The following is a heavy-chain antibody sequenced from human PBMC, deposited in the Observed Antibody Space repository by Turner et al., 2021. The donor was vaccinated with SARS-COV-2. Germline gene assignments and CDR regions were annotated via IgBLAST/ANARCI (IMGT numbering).Heavy chain of an antibody. V-gene: IGHV1-2*02. J-gene: IGHJ6*02. CDR2: INPNSGDT. Sequence: QVQLVQSGAEVKKPGASVKVSCKASGYTFTDHFLHWVRQAPGQGLEWMGWINPNSGDTNYAQKFQGRVTMTRDTSISTAYMELSRLRSDDTAVYYCATDQFDGMDVWGQGTTVTVSS. CDR1: GYTFTDHF. CDR3: ATDQFDGMDV. D-gene: IGHD3-10*01.